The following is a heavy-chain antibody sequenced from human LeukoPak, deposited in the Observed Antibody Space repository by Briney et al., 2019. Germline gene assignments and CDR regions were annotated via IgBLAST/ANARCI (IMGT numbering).Heavy chain of an antibody. Sequence: SETLSLTCAVYSGSFSGYYWSWIRQPPGKGLEWIGEIYHSGSTNYNPSLKSRVTISVDTSKNQFSLKLSSVTAADTAVYYCARGFATMVRGVVLDYWGQGTLVTVSS. CDR1: SGSFSGYY. CDR3: ARGFATMVRGVVLDY. CDR2: IYHSGST. J-gene: IGHJ4*02. V-gene: IGHV4-34*01. D-gene: IGHD3-10*01.